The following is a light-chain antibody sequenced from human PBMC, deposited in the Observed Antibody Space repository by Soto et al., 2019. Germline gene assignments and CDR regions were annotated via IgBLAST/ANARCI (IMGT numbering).Light chain of an antibody. CDR3: QQYNNWWT. CDR2: AAS. Sequence: VVMTQSPVTLSLSTGERATLSCRASQSVSSSLAWYQQKPGQAPRLLIYAASTRATGIPARFSGSGSGTEFTLTISSLQSEDFAVYCCQQYNNWWTFGQGTKVDIK. V-gene: IGKV3-15*01. CDR1: QSVSSS. J-gene: IGKJ1*01.